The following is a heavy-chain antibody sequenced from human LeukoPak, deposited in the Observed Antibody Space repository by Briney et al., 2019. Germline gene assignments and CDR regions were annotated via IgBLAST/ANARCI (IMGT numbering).Heavy chain of an antibody. CDR2: IYYSGST. CDR3: AEGGIAAAIGY. J-gene: IGHJ4*02. D-gene: IGHD6-13*01. V-gene: IGHV4-39*01. CDR1: GGSISSSSYY. Sequence: SETLSLTCTVSGGSISSSSYYWGWIRQPPGKGLEWIGSIYYSGSTYYNPSLKSRVTISVDTSKNQFSLKLSSVTAADTAVYYCAEGGIAAAIGYWGQGTLVTVSS.